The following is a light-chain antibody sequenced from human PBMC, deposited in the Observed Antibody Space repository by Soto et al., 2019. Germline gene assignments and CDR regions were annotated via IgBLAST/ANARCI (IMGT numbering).Light chain of an antibody. CDR3: NSYTSTKTYV. V-gene: IGLV2-14*01. CDR1: SSDIGDYNY. J-gene: IGLJ1*01. Sequence: QSALTQPVSVSGSPGQSITISCTGTSSDIGDYNYVSWFQQHPGRAPKLLIFEVTNRPSGVSNRFSGSKSGYTASLTISGLQAEDEADYYCNSYTSTKTYVFGTGTKVTVL. CDR2: EVT.